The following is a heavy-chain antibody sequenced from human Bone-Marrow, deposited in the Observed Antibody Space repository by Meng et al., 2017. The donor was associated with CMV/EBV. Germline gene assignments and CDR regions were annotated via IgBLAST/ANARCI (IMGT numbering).Heavy chain of an antibody. CDR1: GGSISSYY. CDR3: ARTTASGWYYFDY. CDR2: IYYSGIT. V-gene: IGHV4-59*01. D-gene: IGHD6-19*01. J-gene: IGHJ4*02. Sequence: GSLRLSCTVSGGSISSYYWSWIRQPPGKGLEWIGYIYYSGITNYNPSLKSRVTISVDTSKNQFSLRLSSVTTADTAVYYCARTTASGWYYFDYWGQGTLVTVSS.